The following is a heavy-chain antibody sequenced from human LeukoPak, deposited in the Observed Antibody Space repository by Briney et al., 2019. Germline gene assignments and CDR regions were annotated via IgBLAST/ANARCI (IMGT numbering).Heavy chain of an antibody. CDR3: ARGPYYDFWSGYYTTPDY. V-gene: IGHV4-34*01. Sequence: SETLSLTCAVYGGSFSGYYWSWIRQPPGKGLEWIGEINRSGSTNYNPSLKSRVTISVDTSKNQFSLKLSSVTAADTAVYYCARGPYYDFWSGYYTTPDYWGQGTLVTVSS. CDR2: INRSGST. D-gene: IGHD3-3*01. J-gene: IGHJ4*02. CDR1: GGSFSGYY.